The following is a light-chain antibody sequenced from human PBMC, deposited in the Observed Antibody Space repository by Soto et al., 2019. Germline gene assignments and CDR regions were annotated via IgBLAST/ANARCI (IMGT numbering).Light chain of an antibody. V-gene: IGLV2-23*01. J-gene: IGLJ2*01. CDR2: EDT. CDR1: SSDVGTYDL. Sequence: SALTQPASVSGSPGQSITISCTGTSSDVGTYDLVSWYQQHPGKAPNLIIYEDTKRPSGLSDRFSGSKSDNTASLTISGLQPEDEAEYYCCSYAGASTYVVFGGGTKLTVL. CDR3: CSYAGASTYVV.